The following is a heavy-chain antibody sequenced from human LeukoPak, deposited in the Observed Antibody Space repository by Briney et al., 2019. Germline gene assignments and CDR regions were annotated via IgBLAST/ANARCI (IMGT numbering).Heavy chain of an antibody. CDR1: GFTFSNYA. V-gene: IGHV3-30*18. J-gene: IGHJ4*02. D-gene: IGHD6-19*01. CDR3: AKAGSSGSFDS. Sequence: GKPLRLSCAASGFTFSNYAMHWVRQASGKGLEWVALISYDGYNKYYADSVKGRFTISRDNSKHTLYLQMNSLRADDTAVYYCAKAGSSGSFDSWGQGTLVTVSS. CDR2: ISYDGYNK.